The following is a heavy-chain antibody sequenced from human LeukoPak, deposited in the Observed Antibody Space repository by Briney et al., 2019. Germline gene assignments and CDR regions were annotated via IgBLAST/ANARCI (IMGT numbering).Heavy chain of an antibody. CDR1: GGPFSSYA. V-gene: IGHV1-69*04. CDR2: IIPIRGIA. D-gene: IGHD2-15*01. J-gene: IGHJ6*02. CDR3: ARVGGYCSGGSCWNYYYYYGMDV. Sequence: SVKVSFKASGGPFSSYAISWVRPAPGQGLEWMGRIIPIRGIANYAQKFQGRVTIAADKSTGTAYMELSSLRSEDTAVYYCARVGGYCSGGSCWNYYYYYGMDVWGQGTTVTVSS.